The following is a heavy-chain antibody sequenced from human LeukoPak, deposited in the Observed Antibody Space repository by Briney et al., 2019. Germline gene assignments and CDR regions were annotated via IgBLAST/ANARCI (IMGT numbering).Heavy chain of an antibody. CDR2: TSYSGNT. J-gene: IGHJ4*02. V-gene: IGHV4-30-4*01. D-gene: IGHD6-13*01. Sequence: SETLSFTCTVSGGSISSDDYYWSWIRQPPGKGLEWIGYTSYSGNTFYNPSLKSRLTISVGTSKYQFSLKLTSVTAADTAVYYCARYSSRSNFDCWGQGTLVTVSS. CDR1: GGSISSDDYY. CDR3: ARYSSRSNFDC.